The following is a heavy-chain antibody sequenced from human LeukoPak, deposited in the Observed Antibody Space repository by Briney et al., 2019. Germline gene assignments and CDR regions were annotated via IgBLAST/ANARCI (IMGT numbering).Heavy chain of an antibody. CDR1: GYSFANCF. CDR3: ARRRLANKKYYYYYYGLDV. D-gene: IGHD3-9*01. Sequence: GESLKFSCKGSGYSFANCFIAGVRQMPGKGLEWMGIIYPGDSDTRYSPSFQGQVTISADKSINTAYLQWSSLKASDTAMYYCARRRLANKKYYYYYYGLDVWGQGTTVTVSS. V-gene: IGHV5-51*01. CDR2: IYPGDSDT. J-gene: IGHJ6*02.